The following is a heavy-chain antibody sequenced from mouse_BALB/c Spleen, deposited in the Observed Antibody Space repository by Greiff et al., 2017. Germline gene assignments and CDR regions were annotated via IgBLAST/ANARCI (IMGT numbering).Heavy chain of an antibody. CDR2: INPYNGDT. V-gene: IGHV1-20*02. CDR3: ARYYGSSYAWFAY. Sequence: VQLQQSGPELVKPGASVKISCKASGYSFTGYFMNWVMQSHGKSLEWIGRINPYNGDTFYNQKFKGKATLTVDKSSSTAHMELRSQASEDSAVYYCARYYGSSYAWFAYWGQGTLVTVSA. J-gene: IGHJ3*01. CDR1: GYSFTGYF. D-gene: IGHD1-1*01.